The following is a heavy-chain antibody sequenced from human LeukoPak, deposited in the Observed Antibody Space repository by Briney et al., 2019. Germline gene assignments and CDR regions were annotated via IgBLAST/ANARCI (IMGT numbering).Heavy chain of an antibody. Sequence: ASVKVSCKASGYTFTSYGISWVRQAPGQGLEWMGWISAYNGNTNYAQKLQGRVTMTTDTSTSTAYMELRSLRSDDTAVYYCARRITIFGVTMGCYFDYWGRGTLVTVSS. CDR3: ARRITIFGVTMGCYFDY. D-gene: IGHD3-3*01. CDR2: ISAYNGNT. V-gene: IGHV1-18*01. CDR1: GYTFTSYG. J-gene: IGHJ4*02.